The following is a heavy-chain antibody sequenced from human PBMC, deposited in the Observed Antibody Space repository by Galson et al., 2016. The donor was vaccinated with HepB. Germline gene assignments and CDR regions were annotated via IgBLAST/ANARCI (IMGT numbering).Heavy chain of an antibody. Sequence: SLRLSCAASGFTFDDYAMSWVRQTPGKGLEWVSTISYNSRTIDYADFVKGRFTISRDNAENSLHLQMNSLKTEDTDLYYCAKERGNLNYYQLYGMDVWGQGTAVTVSS. V-gene: IGHV3-9*01. D-gene: IGHD2/OR15-2a*01. J-gene: IGHJ6*02. CDR3: AKERGNLNYYQLYGMDV. CDR1: GFTFDDYA. CDR2: ISYNSRTI.